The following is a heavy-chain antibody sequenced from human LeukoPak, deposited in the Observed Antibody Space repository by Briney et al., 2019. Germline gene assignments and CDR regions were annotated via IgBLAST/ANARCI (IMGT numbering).Heavy chain of an antibody. Sequence: SQTLSLTCTVSGGSISSGDYYWSWIRQPPGKGLEWVGRIYKSGNTNYNPSLKSRVTISEDTSKNQFSLKLTSVTAADTAVYFCASSLYRGAADAFDIWGQGTMVTVSS. J-gene: IGHJ3*02. CDR2: IYKSGNT. D-gene: IGHD3-10*01. CDR1: GGSISSGDYY. CDR3: ASSLYRGAADAFDI. V-gene: IGHV4-61*02.